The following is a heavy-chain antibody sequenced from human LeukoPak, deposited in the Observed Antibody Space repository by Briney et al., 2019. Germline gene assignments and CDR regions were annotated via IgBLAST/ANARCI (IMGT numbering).Heavy chain of an antibody. CDR3: AKNLPIAVAAPLFDY. V-gene: IGHV3-23*01. CDR2: INDNGAGT. CDR1: GFTFSSYA. D-gene: IGHD6-19*01. Sequence: GGSLRLSCAASGFTFSSYAMSWVRQAPGKGLKWVSTINDNGAGTYYADSVKGRFTISRDNSKNTLYLQMNSLRAEDTAVYYCAKNLPIAVAAPLFDYWGQGTLVTVSS. J-gene: IGHJ4*02.